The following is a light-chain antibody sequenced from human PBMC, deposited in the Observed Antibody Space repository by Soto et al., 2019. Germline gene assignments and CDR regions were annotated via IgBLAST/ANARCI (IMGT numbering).Light chain of an antibody. J-gene: IGKJ4*01. Sequence: EIVMTQSPATLSVSPGERATLSCRASQSVSSNLAWHQQKPGQAPRLLIYGASTRATGIPARFSGSGSGTDFTLTISRLEPEDFAVYYCQQYGSSPPITFGGGTKVDIK. CDR1: QSVSSN. CDR2: GAS. V-gene: IGKV3-15*01. CDR3: QQYGSSPPIT.